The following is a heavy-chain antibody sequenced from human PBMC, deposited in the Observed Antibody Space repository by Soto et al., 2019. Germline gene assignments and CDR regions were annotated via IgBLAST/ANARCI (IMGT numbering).Heavy chain of an antibody. D-gene: IGHD3-3*01. J-gene: IGHJ4*02. Sequence: SETLSLTCTVSGGSISSGGYYWSWIRQHPGKGLEWIGYIYYSGSTYYNPSLKSRVTISVDTSKNQFSLKLSSVTAADTAVYYCAGLSTYYDFWSGYYPPTDYWGQGTLVTVSS. CDR1: GGSISSGGYY. CDR2: IYYSGST. V-gene: IGHV4-31*03. CDR3: AGLSTYYDFWSGYYPPTDY.